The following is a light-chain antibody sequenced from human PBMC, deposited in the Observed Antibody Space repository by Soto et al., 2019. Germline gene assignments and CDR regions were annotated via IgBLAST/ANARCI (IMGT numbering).Light chain of an antibody. CDR2: GAS. V-gene: IGKV3-20*01. CDR1: ESISSTY. J-gene: IGKJ1*01. Sequence: EIVLTQSPGTPSLSPGDRATLSCRASESISSTYLAWYQQKPGRAPRLLIFGASSRATGIPDRFSGSGSGTDFTLTISRLEYEDFAVYYCQHYDSSPWTFGQGTKVDIK. CDR3: QHYDSSPWT.